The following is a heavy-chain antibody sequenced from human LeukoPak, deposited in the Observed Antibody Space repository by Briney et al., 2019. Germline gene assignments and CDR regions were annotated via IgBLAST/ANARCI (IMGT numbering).Heavy chain of an antibody. J-gene: IGHJ3*02. D-gene: IGHD2-21*02. CDR1: GFTFSSYA. V-gene: IGHV4-34*01. CDR2: INHSGST. Sequence: GSLRLSCAASGFTFSSYAMSWVRQAPGKGLEWIGEINHSGSTNYNPSLKSRVTISVDTSKNQFSLKLSSVTAADTAVYYCARQEVVTAVDAFDIWGQGTMVTVSS. CDR3: ARQEVVTAVDAFDI.